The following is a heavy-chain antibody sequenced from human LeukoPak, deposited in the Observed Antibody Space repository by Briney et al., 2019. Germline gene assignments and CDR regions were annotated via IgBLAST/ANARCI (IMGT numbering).Heavy chain of an antibody. CDR3: ARDATGIAEFDP. J-gene: IGHJ5*02. CDR1: GGSISSHY. CDR2: IYYSGST. V-gene: IGHV4-59*11. Sequence: PSETLSLTCTVSGGSISSHYWSWIRQPPGKGLEWIGYIYYSGSTNYNPSLKSRVTISVDTSKDQFSLKLSSVTAADTAVYYCARDATGIAEFDPWGQGTLVTVSS. D-gene: IGHD6-13*01.